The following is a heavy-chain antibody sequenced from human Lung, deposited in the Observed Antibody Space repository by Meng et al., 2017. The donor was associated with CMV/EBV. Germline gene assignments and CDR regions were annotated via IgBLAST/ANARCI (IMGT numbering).Heavy chain of an antibody. CDR1: GYSFTSYW. V-gene: IGHV5-51*01. Sequence: GGSLRLXCKGSGYSFTSYWIGWVRQMPGKGLEWMGIIYPGDSDTRYSPSFQGQVTISADKSISTAYLQWSSLKASDTAMYYCARSGYCSSTSCDNWFDPWGQGTLVTVSS. CDR3: ARSGYCSSTSCDNWFDP. CDR2: IYPGDSDT. D-gene: IGHD2-2*03. J-gene: IGHJ5*02.